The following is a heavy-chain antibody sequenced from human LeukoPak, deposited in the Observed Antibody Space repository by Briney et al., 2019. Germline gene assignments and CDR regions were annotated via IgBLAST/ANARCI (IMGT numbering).Heavy chain of an antibody. CDR3: ARRSLHSTSWYTGWYLDL. CDR1: GGSTGGSISTYY. Sequence: SETLSLTCTVSGGSTGGSISTYYWSWIRQPPGKGLEWIGYIHYSGNTNYNPSLKSRVTMSVDTSKNQFSLKLSSVTAADTAVYYCARRSLHSTSWYTGWYLDLWGRGTLVTVSS. J-gene: IGHJ2*01. CDR2: IHYSGNT. V-gene: IGHV4-59*08. D-gene: IGHD6-13*01.